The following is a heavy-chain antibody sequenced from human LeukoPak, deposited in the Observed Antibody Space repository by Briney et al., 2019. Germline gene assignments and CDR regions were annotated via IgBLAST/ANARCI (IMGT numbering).Heavy chain of an antibody. J-gene: IGHJ3*02. CDR1: GGSISSYY. V-gene: IGHV4-4*09. Sequence: SETLSPTCTVSGGSISSYYWSWIRQPPGKGLEWIGYIYTSGSTNYNPSLKSRVTISVDTSKNQFSLKLSSVTAADTAVYYCARGIPLLGYAFDIWGQGTMVTVSS. D-gene: IGHD3-22*01. CDR2: IYTSGST. CDR3: ARGIPLLGYAFDI.